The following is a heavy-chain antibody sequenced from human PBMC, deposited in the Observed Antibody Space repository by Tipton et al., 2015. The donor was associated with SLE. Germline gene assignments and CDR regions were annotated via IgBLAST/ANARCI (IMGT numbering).Heavy chain of an antibody. V-gene: IGHV4-30-2*01. J-gene: IGHJ6*02. CDR3: ARDPGVRGGYYGMDV. Sequence: TLSLTCAVSGGSISSGGYSWSWIRQPPGKGLEWMGYISHSGNTNYNPSLKSRVTISVDTSKNQFSLKLSSVTAADTAVYYCARDPGVRGGYYGMDVWGQGTTVTVSS. D-gene: IGHD3-10*01. CDR2: ISHSGNT. CDR1: GGSISSGGYS.